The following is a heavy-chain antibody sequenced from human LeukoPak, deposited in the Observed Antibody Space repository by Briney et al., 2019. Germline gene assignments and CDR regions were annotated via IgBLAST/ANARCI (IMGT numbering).Heavy chain of an antibody. CDR2: IWYDGSNK. CDR1: GFTFSSYG. CDR3: ARVHEQTTGAPFDY. D-gene: IGHD4-17*01. J-gene: IGHJ4*02. Sequence: PGGSLRLSCAASGFTFSSYGMHWVRQAPGKGLEWVAVIWYDGSNKYYADSVKGRFTISRDNSKNTLYLQMNSLRAEDTAVYYCARVHEQTTGAPFDYWGQGTLVTVSS. V-gene: IGHV3-33*01.